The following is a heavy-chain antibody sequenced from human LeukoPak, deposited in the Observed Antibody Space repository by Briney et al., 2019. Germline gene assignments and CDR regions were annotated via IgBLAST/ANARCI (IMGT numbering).Heavy chain of an antibody. J-gene: IGHJ4*02. CDR2: ISGSGGST. D-gene: IGHD2-15*01. CDR3: AKTLGYCSGGSCYSGVIDY. Sequence: GGSLRLSCVASGFTFSSRDWMTWVRQAPGKGLEWVSAISGSGGSTYCADSMKGRFTISRDNSKNTLYLQMNSLRAEDTAVYYCAKTLGYCSGGSCYSGVIDYWGQGTLVTVSS. V-gene: IGHV3-23*01. CDR1: GFTFSSRDW.